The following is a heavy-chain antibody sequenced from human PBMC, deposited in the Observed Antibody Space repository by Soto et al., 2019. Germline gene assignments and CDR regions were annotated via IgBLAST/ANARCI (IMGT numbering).Heavy chain of an antibody. CDR2: IDNDGVNK. CDR3: GSWVSAHFDY. CDR1: GFTFYNDA. V-gene: IGHV3-23*01. D-gene: IGHD2-8*01. Sequence: GSLRPSCAASGFTFYNDAMNWVRQAPGKGLEWVSTIDNDGVNKHYADSVKGRSTAYRDNSKDTAALQMNSLRAEHPAVSYCGSWVSAHFDYWGKGT. J-gene: IGHJ4*02.